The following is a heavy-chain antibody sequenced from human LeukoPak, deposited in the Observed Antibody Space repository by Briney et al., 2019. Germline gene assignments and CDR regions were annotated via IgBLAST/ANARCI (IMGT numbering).Heavy chain of an antibody. V-gene: IGHV4-34*01. CDR1: GGSISNYY. Sequence: SETLSLTCTVSGGSISNYYWSWIRQPPGKGLEWIGEINHSGSTNYNPSLKSRVTISVDTSKNQFSLKLSSVTAADTAVYYCATPGIAVAGTPFDYWGQGTLVTVSS. D-gene: IGHD6-19*01. CDR2: INHSGST. CDR3: ATPGIAVAGTPFDY. J-gene: IGHJ4*02.